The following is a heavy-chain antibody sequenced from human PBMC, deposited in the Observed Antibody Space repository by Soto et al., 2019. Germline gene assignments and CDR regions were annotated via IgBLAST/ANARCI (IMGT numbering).Heavy chain of an antibody. J-gene: IGHJ6*02. CDR2: IWYDGSNK. CDR3: ARDTAMVQVYYYYYGMDV. Sequence: PGGSLRLSCAASGFTFSSYGMHWVRQAPGKGLEWVAVIWYDGSNKYYADSVKGRFTISRDNSKNTLYLQMNSLRAEDTAVYYCARDTAMVQVYYYYYGMDVWGQGTTVTVSS. V-gene: IGHV3-33*01. CDR1: GFTFSSYG. D-gene: IGHD5-18*01.